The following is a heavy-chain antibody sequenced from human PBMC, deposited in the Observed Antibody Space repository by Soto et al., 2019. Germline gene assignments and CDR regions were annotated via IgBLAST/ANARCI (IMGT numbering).Heavy chain of an antibody. V-gene: IGHV3-53*01. J-gene: IGHJ3*02. CDR1: GFTVSSKY. D-gene: IGHD4-17*01. CDR2: ISDAGIT. CDR3: AASVTTAGGFDI. Sequence: TGGSLRLSCAVSGFTVSSKYMIWVRQSPGKDLEWVSAISDAGITSYADSVKGRLTISRDKTKNTLSLQMDSLKVDDTAVYYCAASVTTAGGFDIWGHGTMVTVSS.